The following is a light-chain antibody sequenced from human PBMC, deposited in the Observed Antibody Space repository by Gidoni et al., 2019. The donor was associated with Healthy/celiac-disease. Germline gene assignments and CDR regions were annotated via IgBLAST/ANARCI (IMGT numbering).Light chain of an antibody. CDR3: MQALQTPWT. CDR2: LGS. V-gene: IGKV2-28*01. J-gene: IGKJ1*01. CDR1: QSLLHSDGYTY. Sequence: SVMTQSPRSLPVTPGEPASISCRSSQSLLHSDGYTYFDWYLQRPGQSPQLLIYLGSNRASGVPDRFSGSGSGTDFTLKISRVEAEDVGVYYCMQALQTPWTFGQGTEVEIK.